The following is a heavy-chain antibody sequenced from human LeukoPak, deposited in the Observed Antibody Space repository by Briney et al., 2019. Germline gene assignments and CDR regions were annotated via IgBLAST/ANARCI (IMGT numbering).Heavy chain of an antibody. CDR2: INPNSGGT. Sequence: REXXXXINPNSGGTNYAQKFQGRVTMTRDTSISTAYMELSRLRSDDTAVYYCARGEDYYDSSGYLDYWGQGTLVTVSS. V-gene: IGHV1-2*02. CDR3: ARGEDYYDSSGYLDY. J-gene: IGHJ4*02. D-gene: IGHD3-22*01.